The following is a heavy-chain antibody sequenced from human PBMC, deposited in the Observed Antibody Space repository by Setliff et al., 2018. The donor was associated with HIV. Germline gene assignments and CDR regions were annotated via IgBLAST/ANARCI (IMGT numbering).Heavy chain of an antibody. CDR1: GGSIRRGSYY. D-gene: IGHD6-19*01. CDR2: ISSSGST. J-gene: IGHJ4*02. V-gene: IGHV4-61*09. CDR3: VRDPGYNSGWSGTTFDY. Sequence: PSETLSLTCTVSGGSIRRGSYYWNWIRQPAGEGLEWIGHISSSGSTKSNPSLRNRVTLSLDTSKNQVSLGLRSVFAGDTAVYYCVRDPGYNSGWSGTTFDYWGQGALVTVSS.